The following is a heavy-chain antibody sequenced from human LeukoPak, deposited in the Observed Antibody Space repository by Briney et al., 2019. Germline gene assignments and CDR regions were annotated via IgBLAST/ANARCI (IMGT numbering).Heavy chain of an antibody. D-gene: IGHD3-22*01. J-gene: IGHJ3*02. CDR2: MNPNSGNT. Sequence: SVKVSCKASGYTFTSYDINWVRQATGQGLEWMGWMNPNSGNTGYAQEFQGRVTMTRNTSISTAYMELSSLRSEDTAVYYCARVSDYYDSSGYLEDAFDIWGQGTMVTVSS. CDR1: GYTFTSYD. CDR3: ARVSDYYDSSGYLEDAFDI. V-gene: IGHV1-8*01.